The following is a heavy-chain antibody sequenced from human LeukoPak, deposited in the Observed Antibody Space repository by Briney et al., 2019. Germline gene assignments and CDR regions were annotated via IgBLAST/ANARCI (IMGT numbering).Heavy chain of an antibody. J-gene: IGHJ4*02. CDR3: AKDRSYDFWSGNPNELYY. D-gene: IGHD3-3*01. CDR2: IRYDGSNK. Sequence: GGSLRLSCAASGFTFSSYGMHWVRQAPGKGLEWVAFIRYDGSNKYYADSVKGRFTISRDNSKNTLYLQMNSLRAEDTAAYYCAKDRSYDFWSGNPNELYYWGQGTLVTVSS. V-gene: IGHV3-30*02. CDR1: GFTFSSYG.